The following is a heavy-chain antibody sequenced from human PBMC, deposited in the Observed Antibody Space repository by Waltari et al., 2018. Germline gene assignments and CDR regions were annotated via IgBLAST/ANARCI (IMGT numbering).Heavy chain of an antibody. Sequence: EVQLVESGGALVQPGGSLRLSCAAAGLTYSMCWLHCVRQAAGKGLVWVSRSNSNGSSTRYADSVKGRFTISKDNAKNRVYLQMNSLRAEDTAIYYCARGARRTTVTTGWWYFDLWGRGTLVTVSS. D-gene: IGHD4-17*01. CDR1: GLTYSMCW. J-gene: IGHJ2*01. CDR2: SNSNGSST. V-gene: IGHV3-74*01. CDR3: ARGARRTTVTTGWWYFDL.